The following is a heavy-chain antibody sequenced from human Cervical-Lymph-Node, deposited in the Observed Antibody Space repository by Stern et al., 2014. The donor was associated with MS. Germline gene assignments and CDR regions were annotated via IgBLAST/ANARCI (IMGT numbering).Heavy chain of an antibody. CDR2: IYWNDDK. CDR3: AHETYGDYDY. Sequence: QVTLRESGPTLVKPTQTLTLTCTFSGFSLSTSGVGVGWIRQPPGKALEWLAYIYWNDDKPSSPSLKSRLTITKDTSKNQVVLTMTNMDPVDTATYYGAHETYGDYDYWGQGTLVTVSS. CDR1: GFSLSTSGVG. D-gene: IGHD4-17*01. J-gene: IGHJ4*02. V-gene: IGHV2-5*01.